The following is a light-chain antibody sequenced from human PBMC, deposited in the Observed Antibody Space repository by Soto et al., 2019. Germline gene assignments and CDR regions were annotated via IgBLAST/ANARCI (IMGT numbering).Light chain of an antibody. CDR1: QSVSSSY. CDR2: GAS. Sequence: EIVLTQSPGTLSLSAGVRATLSCRARQSVSSSYLAWYQQKPGQAPRLLIYGASSRATGIPDRFSGSGSGTNFTLTISRLEPEDFAVYYCQQYGSSPPHTFGQGTKLEIK. J-gene: IGKJ2*01. CDR3: QQYGSSPPHT. V-gene: IGKV3-20*01.